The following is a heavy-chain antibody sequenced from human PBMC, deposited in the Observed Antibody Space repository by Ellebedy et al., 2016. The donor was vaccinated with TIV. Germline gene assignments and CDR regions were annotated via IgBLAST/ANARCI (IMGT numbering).Heavy chain of an antibody. CDR3: ARGGLPPWAHYYYYMDV. CDR2: INPNSGGT. D-gene: IGHD4-11*01. CDR1: GYTFTGYY. Sequence: ASVKVSCXASGYTFTGYYMHWVRQAPGQGLEWMGWINPNSGGTNYAQKFQGRVTMTRDTSISTAYMELSRLRSDDTAVYYCARGGLPPWAHYYYYMDVWGKGTTVTVSS. J-gene: IGHJ6*03. V-gene: IGHV1-2*02.